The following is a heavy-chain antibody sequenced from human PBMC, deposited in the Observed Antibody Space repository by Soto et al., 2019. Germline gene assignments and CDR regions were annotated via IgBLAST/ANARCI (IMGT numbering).Heavy chain of an antibody. D-gene: IGHD5-12*01. CDR1: GGTFSSYA. J-gene: IGHJ6*02. CDR3: ARGRWLHGDSYYYGMDV. Sequence: SVKVSCKASGGTFSSYAISWVRQAPGQGLEWMGGIIPIFGTANYAQKFQGRVTITADESTSTAYMELSSLSSEDTAVYYCARGRWLHGDSYYYGMDVWGQGTTVTVSS. V-gene: IGHV1-69*13. CDR2: IIPIFGTA.